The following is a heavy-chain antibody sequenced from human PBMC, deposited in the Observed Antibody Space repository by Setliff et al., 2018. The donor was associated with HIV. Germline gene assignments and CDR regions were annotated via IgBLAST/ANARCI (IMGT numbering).Heavy chain of an antibody. V-gene: IGHV4-39*01. CDR1: GDSISSSNYY. CDR2: IDYTGST. CDR3: ASGIAAASPNYYYYFGMDV. Sequence: TLSLTCSVSGDSISSSNYYWGWIRQPPGKGLDWIGSIDYTGSTYYNPSLKSRVAISVDTSKNQFSLKLSSVTAADTAVYYCASGIAAASPNYYYYFGMDVWGQGTTVTV. D-gene: IGHD6-13*01. J-gene: IGHJ6*02.